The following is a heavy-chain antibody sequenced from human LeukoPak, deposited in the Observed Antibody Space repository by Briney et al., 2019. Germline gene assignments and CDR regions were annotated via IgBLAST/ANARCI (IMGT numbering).Heavy chain of an antibody. Sequence: ASVKVSCKASGYTFTGYYMHWVRQAPGQGLEWMGWINPNSGGTNYAQKFHGRVTMTRDTSISTAYMELSRLRSDDPAVYYCARDRGIAARPIGLGYWGQGTLVTVSS. CDR1: GYTFTGYY. CDR3: ARDRGIAARPIGLGY. J-gene: IGHJ4*02. V-gene: IGHV1-2*02. D-gene: IGHD6-6*01. CDR2: INPNSGGT.